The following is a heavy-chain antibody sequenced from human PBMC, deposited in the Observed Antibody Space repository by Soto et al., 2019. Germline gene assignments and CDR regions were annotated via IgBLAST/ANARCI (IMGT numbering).Heavy chain of an antibody. CDR3: VASSSTPGDYYYGMDV. Sequence: GGSLRLSCSASGFTFSSYAMHWVRQAPGKGLEYVSAISSNGGSTYYADSVKGRFTISRDNSKNTLYLQMSSLRAEDTAVYYCVASSSTPGDYYYGMDVWGQGTTVTVSS. D-gene: IGHD6-13*01. V-gene: IGHV3-64D*06. CDR2: ISSNGGST. CDR1: GFTFSSYA. J-gene: IGHJ6*02.